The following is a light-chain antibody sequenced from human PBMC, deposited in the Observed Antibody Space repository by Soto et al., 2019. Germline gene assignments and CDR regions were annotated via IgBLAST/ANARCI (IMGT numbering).Light chain of an antibody. CDR2: AAS. V-gene: IGKV1-39*01. Sequence: DIQMTHFPSSLFESLGEEVTITCRPTKTISSYLNWYQQKPGKAPKLLIYAASSLQSGVPSRFSGSGSGTDFTLTISSLQPEDFATYYCQQSYSTPPITFGQGTRLEIK. CDR3: QQSYSTPPIT. CDR1: KTISSY. J-gene: IGKJ5*01.